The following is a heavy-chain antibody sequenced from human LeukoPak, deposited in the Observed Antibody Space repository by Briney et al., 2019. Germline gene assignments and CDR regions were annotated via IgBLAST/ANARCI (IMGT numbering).Heavy chain of an antibody. Sequence: GGSLRLSCAASGFTVSSNYMSWVRQAPGKGLEWVSVIYSGGSTYYAGSVKGRFTISRDNSKNTLYLQMNSLRAEDTAVYYCARDYYDSSGYYYYYYGMDVWGQGTTVTVSS. CDR2: IYSGGST. CDR3: ARDYYDSSGYYYYYYGMDV. D-gene: IGHD3-22*01. CDR1: GFTVSSNY. J-gene: IGHJ6*02. V-gene: IGHV3-66*01.